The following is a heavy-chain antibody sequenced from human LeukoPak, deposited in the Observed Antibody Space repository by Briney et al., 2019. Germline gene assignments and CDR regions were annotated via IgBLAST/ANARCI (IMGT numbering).Heavy chain of an antibody. CDR2: ISSSSSYI. Sequence: GGSLRLSCAASGFTFSSYSMNWVRQAPGKGLEWVSSISSSSSYIYYADSVKGRFTISRDNAKNSLYLQMNSLRAEDTAVYYCAKPRDFYYYMDVWGKGTTVIVSS. CDR3: AKPRDFYYYMDV. V-gene: IGHV3-21*01. J-gene: IGHJ6*03. D-gene: IGHD1-14*01. CDR1: GFTFSSYS.